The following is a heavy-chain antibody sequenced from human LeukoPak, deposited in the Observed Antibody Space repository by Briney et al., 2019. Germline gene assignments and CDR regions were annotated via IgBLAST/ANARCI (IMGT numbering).Heavy chain of an antibody. D-gene: IGHD4-17*01. J-gene: IGHJ4*02. V-gene: IGHV4-39*07. CDR3: ARVGHYGATLDY. CDR1: GDSISTSSYY. Sequence: SETLSLTCLVSGDSISTSSYYWGWIRQPPGKGLEWIASIHHNWNTYYNPSLKSRVIVSLDKSKNQFSLKLSSVTAADTAVYYCARVGHYGATLDYWGQGTLVTVSS. CDR2: IHHNWNT.